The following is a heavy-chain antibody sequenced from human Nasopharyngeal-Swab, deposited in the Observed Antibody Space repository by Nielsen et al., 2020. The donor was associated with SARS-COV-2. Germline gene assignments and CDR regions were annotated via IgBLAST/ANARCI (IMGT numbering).Heavy chain of an antibody. CDR2: LHSDGTST. CDR3: ARVESSGWFDY. J-gene: IGHJ4*02. CDR1: GFALSSYW. Sequence: GESLKISCAASGFALSSYWMHWVRQTPGKGLVWVSRLHSDGTSTRYADSVKGRFTISRDNAKNTLYLQMDSLRGEDTAVYYCARVESSGWFDYWGQGTLVTVSS. V-gene: IGHV3-74*01. D-gene: IGHD6-19*01.